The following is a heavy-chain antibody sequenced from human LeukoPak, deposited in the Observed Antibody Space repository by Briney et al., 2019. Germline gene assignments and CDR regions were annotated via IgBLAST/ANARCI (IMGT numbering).Heavy chain of an antibody. J-gene: IGHJ5*02. Sequence: ASVKVSRKASGYTFTSYGISWVRQAPGQGLECMGWINPNSGGTNYAQKFQGRVTMTRDTSISTAYMELSRLRSDDTAVYYCARGVLSGNWFDPWGQGTLVTVSS. CDR3: ARGVLSGNWFDP. CDR2: INPNSGGT. D-gene: IGHD2-8*01. CDR1: GYTFTSYG. V-gene: IGHV1-2*02.